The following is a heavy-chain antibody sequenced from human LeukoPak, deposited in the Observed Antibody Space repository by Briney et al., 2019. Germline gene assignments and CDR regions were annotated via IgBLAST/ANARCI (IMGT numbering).Heavy chain of an antibody. CDR2: MNPNSGET. V-gene: IGHV1-8*01. D-gene: IGHD7-27*01. J-gene: IGHJ5*02. CDR3: ARGDPWGFDP. CDR1: GYTFSSYD. Sequence: ASVKVSCKTSGYTFSSYDINWVRQATGQGLEWMGWMNPNSGETGFAQNLQGRVTLTKNTSITTAYMELSSLRSEGTAVYYCARGDPWGFDPWGQGTLVTVSS.